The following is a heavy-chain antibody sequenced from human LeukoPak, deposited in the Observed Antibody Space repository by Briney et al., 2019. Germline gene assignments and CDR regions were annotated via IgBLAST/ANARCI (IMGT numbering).Heavy chain of an antibody. V-gene: IGHV3-74*01. J-gene: IGHJ3*01. CDR3: ARDVPVDDVFDL. Sequence: GGSLRLSCAASGFTFSSYWMHWVRQAPGKGLVWVSRINNDGSTITYADCVKGRFPISRDNAKNTPYLQMNSLRAEDTAVYYCARDVPVDDVFDLWGQGTVVTVSS. CDR2: INNDGSTI. CDR1: GFTFSSYW.